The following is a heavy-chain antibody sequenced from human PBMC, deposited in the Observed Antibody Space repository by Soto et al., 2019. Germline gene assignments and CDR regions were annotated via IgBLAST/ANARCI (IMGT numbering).Heavy chain of an antibody. Sequence: QVQLVQSGAEVKKPGASVKVSCKASGYTFTGYYMPWVRQAPGQGLEWMGWINPTSGGTNYAQKFQGWVTMTRDTSISAAYMDRSRVTSDDTAGYDSPSSPLLWFGALPIDYLGQGTLVTVSS. CDR2: INPTSGGT. CDR1: GYTFTGYY. CDR3: PSSPLLWFGALPIDY. J-gene: IGHJ4*01. V-gene: IGHV1-2*04. D-gene: IGHD3-10*01.